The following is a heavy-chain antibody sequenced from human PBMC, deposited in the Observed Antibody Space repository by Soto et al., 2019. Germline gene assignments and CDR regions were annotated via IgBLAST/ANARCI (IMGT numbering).Heavy chain of an antibody. Sequence: GGSLRLSCAASGFTFSSYAMHWVRQAPGKGLEWVAVISYDGSNKYYADSVKGRFTISRDNSKNTLYLQMNSLRAEDTAVYYCARRRRGYSYGLSYYYYGMDVWGQGTTVTVSS. CDR2: ISYDGSNK. D-gene: IGHD5-18*01. J-gene: IGHJ6*02. V-gene: IGHV3-30-3*01. CDR1: GFTFSSYA. CDR3: ARRRRGYSYGLSYYYYGMDV.